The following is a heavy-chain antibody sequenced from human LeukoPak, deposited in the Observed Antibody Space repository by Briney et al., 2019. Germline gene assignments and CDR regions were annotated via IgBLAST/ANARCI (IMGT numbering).Heavy chain of an antibody. D-gene: IGHD3-3*01. V-gene: IGHV3-7*01. Sequence: GGSLRLSCAASGFIFSNYWMSWVRQAPGKGLEWVANVKQDGSDTYYVDSVTGRFTISRDNAKNSLYLQMNSLRAEDTAVYYCARDNTIFGVAHINHWGQGTLVTVSS. CDR1: GFIFSNYW. CDR2: VKQDGSDT. CDR3: ARDNTIFGVAHINH. J-gene: IGHJ5*02.